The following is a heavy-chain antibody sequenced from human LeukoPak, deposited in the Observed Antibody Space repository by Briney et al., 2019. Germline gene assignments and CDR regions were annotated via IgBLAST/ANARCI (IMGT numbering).Heavy chain of an antibody. V-gene: IGHV4-34*01. D-gene: IGHD6-13*01. Sequence: SETLSLTCAVYGGSFRGYYWSWIRQPPGKGLEWIGEINHSGSTNYNPSLKSRVTISVDTSKNQFSLKLSSVTAADTAVYYCAITQKSWYHWFDPWGQGILVTVSA. CDR2: INHSGST. J-gene: IGHJ5*02. CDR1: GGSFRGYY. CDR3: AITQKSWYHWFDP.